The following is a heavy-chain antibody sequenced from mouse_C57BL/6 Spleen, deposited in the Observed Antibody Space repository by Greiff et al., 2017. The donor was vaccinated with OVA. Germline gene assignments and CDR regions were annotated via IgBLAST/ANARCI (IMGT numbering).Heavy chain of an antibody. D-gene: IGHD1-1*01. J-gene: IGHJ1*03. Sequence: VQLQQSGPELVKPGASVKISCKASGYSFTGYYMNWVKQSPEKSLEWIGEINPSTGGTTYNQKFKAKATLTVDKSSSTAYMQLKSLTSEDSAVYYCARGPITTAWYFDVWGTGTTVTVSS. CDR3: ARGPITTAWYFDV. V-gene: IGHV1-42*01. CDR1: GYSFTGYY. CDR2: INPSTGGT.